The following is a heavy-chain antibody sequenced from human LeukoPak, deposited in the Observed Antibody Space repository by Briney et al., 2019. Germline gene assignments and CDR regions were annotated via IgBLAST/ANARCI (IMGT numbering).Heavy chain of an antibody. J-gene: IGHJ4*02. CDR3: ARQDVSYHFFDY. Sequence: PSETLSLTCAVYGGSFSNYYWSWIRQPPGKGLAWIGEINPDGSTNYNPSLKSRVTISVDTSKNQFSLKLTSVTAADTAVYYCARQDVSYHFFDYWGQGTLVTVSS. CDR2: INPDGST. CDR1: GGSFSNYY. D-gene: IGHD1-26*01. V-gene: IGHV4-34*01.